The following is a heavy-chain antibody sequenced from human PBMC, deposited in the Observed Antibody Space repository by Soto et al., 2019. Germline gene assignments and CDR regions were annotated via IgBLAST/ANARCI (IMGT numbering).Heavy chain of an antibody. CDR2: VYWDDDK. D-gene: IGHD3-16*01. J-gene: IGHJ5*02. V-gene: IGHV2-5*02. CDR1: GFSLTTAGMG. Sequence: QITLKESGPALEKPTQTLTLTCSFSGFSLTTAGMGVGWIRQPPGKAPEWVALVYWDDDKRYNPSLRSRLTITKDTSKNLVVVTLTDMDPVDTGTYYCARRGTSSAAAGWFDPWGQGILVTVSS. CDR3: ARRGTSSAAAGWFDP.